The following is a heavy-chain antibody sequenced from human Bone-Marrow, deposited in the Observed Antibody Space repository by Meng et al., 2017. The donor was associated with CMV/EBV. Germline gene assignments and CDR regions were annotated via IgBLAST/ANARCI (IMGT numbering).Heavy chain of an antibody. V-gene: IGHV3-74*01. CDR3: ARGYPNYYYGMDV. CDR2: ISSDGSSTR. J-gene: IGHJ6*02. D-gene: IGHD2-2*02. Sequence: GESLKISCAASGFTFSTYWMHWVRQVPGKGLVWVSRISSDGSSTRSYADSVKGRFTISRDNAKNTLYLQMNSLRAEDTAVYYCARGYPNYYYGMDVWGQGTTVTVSS. CDR1: GFTFSTYW.